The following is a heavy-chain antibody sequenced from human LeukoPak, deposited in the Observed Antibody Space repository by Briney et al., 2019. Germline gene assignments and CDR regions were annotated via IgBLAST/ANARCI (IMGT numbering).Heavy chain of an antibody. D-gene: IGHD3-22*01. CDR3: ARLTYYYDSSPIDY. CDR2: IYYSGST. V-gene: IGHV4-31*03. J-gene: IGHJ4*02. Sequence: SQTLSLTCTVSGGSISSGGYYWSWIRQHPGKGLEWIGYIYYSGSTYYNPSLTSRVTISVYTSKNQFSLKLSSVTAADTAVYYCARLTYYYDSSPIDYGGQGTLVT. CDR1: GGSISSGGYY.